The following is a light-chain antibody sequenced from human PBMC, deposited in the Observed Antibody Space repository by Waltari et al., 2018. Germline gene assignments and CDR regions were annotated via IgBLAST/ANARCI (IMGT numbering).Light chain of an antibody. J-gene: IGKJ2*01. CDR1: QFVSNY. V-gene: IGKV1-39*01. CDR3: QQTYTSPPEYT. CDR2: AAS. Sequence: TQMTQSPSYLSASVGDRVTITCRASQFVSNYLNWYQHKLGKAPKLLISAASSLQGGVPSRFSGSGSGTDFTLTISSLQPEDFATYYCQQTYTSPPEYTFGQGTKLEIK.